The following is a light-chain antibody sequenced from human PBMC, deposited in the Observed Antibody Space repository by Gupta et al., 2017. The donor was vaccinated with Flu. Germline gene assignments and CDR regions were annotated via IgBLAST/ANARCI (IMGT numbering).Light chain of an antibody. CDR2: QDS. Sequence: GDKLGDKYACWYQQKPGQSPVQVIYQDSKRPSGIPERFSGSNSGNTATLTISETQAMDEADYYCQAWDSSTLGRVFGGGTKLTVL. J-gene: IGLJ3*02. CDR3: QAWDSSTLGRV. CDR1: KLGDKY. V-gene: IGLV3-1*01.